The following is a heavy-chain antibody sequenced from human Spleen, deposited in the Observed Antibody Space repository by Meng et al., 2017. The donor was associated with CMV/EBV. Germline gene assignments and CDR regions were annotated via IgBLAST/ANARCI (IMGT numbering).Heavy chain of an antibody. Sequence: ASVKVSCKASGYTFSSYGISWVRQAPGQGLEWMGTVNPRGGDTSNAQKFHGRVTMTRDTSTSTVYMELGSLRSEDTALYYCARQDQLLFGGAFDVWGQGTMVTVSS. D-gene: IGHD2-21*02. J-gene: IGHJ3*01. V-gene: IGHV1-46*01. CDR3: ARQDQLLFGGAFDV. CDR1: GYTFSSYG. CDR2: VNPRGGDT.